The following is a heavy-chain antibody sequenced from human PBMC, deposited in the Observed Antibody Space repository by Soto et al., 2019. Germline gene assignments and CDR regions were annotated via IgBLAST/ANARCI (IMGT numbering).Heavy chain of an antibody. J-gene: IGHJ4*02. D-gene: IGHD2-15*01. CDR2: ISGSGGST. CDR1: GFTFSIYA. Sequence: PGGSLRLSCAASGFTFSIYAMSWVRQAPGKGLEWVSAISGSGGSTYYADSVKGRFTISRDNSKNTLYLQMNSLRAEDTAVYYCAKDVVAAKRRCYFDYWGQGTLVTVSS. V-gene: IGHV3-23*01. CDR3: AKDVVAAKRRCYFDY.